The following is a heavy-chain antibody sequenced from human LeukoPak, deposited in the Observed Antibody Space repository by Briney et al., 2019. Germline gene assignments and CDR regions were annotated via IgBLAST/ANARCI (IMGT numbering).Heavy chain of an antibody. V-gene: IGHV4-39*07. CDR2: IYYSGST. D-gene: IGHD3-3*01. J-gene: IGHJ4*02. CDR1: GGSISSSSYY. CDR3: ARFYWGDFWSGYYFDY. Sequence: ASETLSLTCTVSGGSISSSSYYWGWIRQPPGKGLEWIGRIYYSGSTYYNPSLKSRVTISVDTSKNQFSLTLSSVTAADTAVYYCARFYWGDFWSGYYFDYWGQGTLVTVSS.